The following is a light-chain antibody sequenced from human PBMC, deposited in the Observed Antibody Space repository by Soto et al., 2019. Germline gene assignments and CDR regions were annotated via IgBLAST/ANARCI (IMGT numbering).Light chain of an antibody. Sequence: EIVMTQSPATLSVSPGERATLSCRASQSVNSNYLAWYQQKPGQAPRLLIYGISNRATDIPDRFSGSGSGTEFTITISRLQPEDFATYYCQQHGQWPITFGQGTRLEIK. CDR2: GIS. J-gene: IGKJ5*01. CDR1: QSVNSN. V-gene: IGKV3D-15*01. CDR3: QQHGQWPIT.